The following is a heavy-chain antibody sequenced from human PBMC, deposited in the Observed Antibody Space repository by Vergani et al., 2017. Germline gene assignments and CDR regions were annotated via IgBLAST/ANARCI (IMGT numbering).Heavy chain of an antibody. CDR3: ARDRASYYGSGSYYN. CDR1: GFTFSSYW. CDR2: IKQDGSEK. Sequence: EVQLVESGGGLVQPGGSLRLSCAASGFTFSSYWMSWVRQAPGKGLEWVANIKQDGSEKYYVDSVKGRFTISRDNAKNSLYLQMNSLRAEDTAVYYCARDRASYYGSGSYYNWGQGTLVTVSS. J-gene: IGHJ4*02. D-gene: IGHD3-10*01. V-gene: IGHV3-7*01.